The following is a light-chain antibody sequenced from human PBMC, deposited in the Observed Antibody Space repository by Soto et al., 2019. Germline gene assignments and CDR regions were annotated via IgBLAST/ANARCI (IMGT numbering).Light chain of an antibody. Sequence: DIQMTQSPSTLSASVGDRVTITCRASQSISSWLAWYQQKPGKAPKLLIYKASTLQSGVPSRFSGSGSGTEFTLAISSLQPDDSATYYCHQYNDNWTFGQGPKVEIK. V-gene: IGKV1-5*03. CDR2: KAS. J-gene: IGKJ1*01. CDR3: HQYNDNWT. CDR1: QSISSW.